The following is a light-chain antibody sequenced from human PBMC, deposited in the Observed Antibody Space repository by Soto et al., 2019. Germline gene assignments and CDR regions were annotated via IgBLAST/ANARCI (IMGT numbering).Light chain of an antibody. CDR2: DVS. J-gene: IGLJ3*02. CDR3: CSYAGSSTWV. CDR1: SSDVGGHNY. V-gene: IGLV2-11*01. Sequence: QSALTQPPSVSGSPGQSITISCTGTSSDVGGHNYVSWYQQHPGKAPKLMIYDVSDRPSGVPDRFSGSKSGNTASLTISGLQAEDEADYYCCSYAGSSTWVFGRGTKLTVL.